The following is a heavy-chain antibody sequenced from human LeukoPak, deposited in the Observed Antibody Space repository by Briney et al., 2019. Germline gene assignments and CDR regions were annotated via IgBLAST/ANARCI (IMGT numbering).Heavy chain of an antibody. J-gene: IGHJ3*02. Sequence: SSETLSLTCTVSGGSISSYYWSWIRQPPGKGLEWIGSMYYSGSTNYKPSLKSRVTISVDTSKNQFSLKLSSVTAADTAVYYCARHAYYYDRSGSYEAFDIWGQGTMVTVSS. V-gene: IGHV4-59*08. CDR3: ARHAYYYDRSGSYEAFDI. CDR2: MYYSGST. D-gene: IGHD3-22*01. CDR1: GGSISSYY.